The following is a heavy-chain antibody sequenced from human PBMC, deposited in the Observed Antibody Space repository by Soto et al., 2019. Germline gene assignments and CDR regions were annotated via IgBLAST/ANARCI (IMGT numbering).Heavy chain of an antibody. CDR3: ASLGRHG. CDR2: IKQDGSEK. D-gene: IGHD3-16*01. CDR1: GFTFSDYW. J-gene: IGHJ6*02. Sequence: GGSLRLSCAASGFTFSDYWMDWVRQAPGKGPEWVANIKQDGSEKNYVDSVKGRFTISRDNAKNSLYLQMNSLRAEDTAVYYCASLGRHGWGQGTTVTVSS. V-gene: IGHV3-7*01.